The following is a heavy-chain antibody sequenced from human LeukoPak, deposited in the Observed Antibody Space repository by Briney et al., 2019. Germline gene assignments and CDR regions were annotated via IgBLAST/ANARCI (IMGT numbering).Heavy chain of an antibody. Sequence: GASVKVSCKASGYTFTSYGISWVRQAPGQGLEWMGWISAYNGNTNYAQKLQGRVTMTTDTSTSTANMELRSLRSDDTAVYYCARAHLWFGEFKYYFDYWGQGTLVTVSS. CDR3: ARAHLWFGEFKYYFDY. CDR2: ISAYNGNT. D-gene: IGHD3-10*01. J-gene: IGHJ4*02. CDR1: GYTFTSYG. V-gene: IGHV1-18*01.